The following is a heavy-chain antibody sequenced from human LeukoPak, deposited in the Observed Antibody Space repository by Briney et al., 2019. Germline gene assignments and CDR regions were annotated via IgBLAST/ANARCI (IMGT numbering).Heavy chain of an antibody. V-gene: IGHV3-15*01. J-gene: IGHJ4*02. CDR3: TAVPHDSAV. CDR2: IKSKTDGGTT. Sequence: GGSLRLSCAASKFAFNNAWMSWFRQAPGKGLEWVGHIKSKTDGGTTDYAAPVQGRFTIPRDDSKDRLYLQMNSLKTEDTAVYYCTAVPHDSAVWGQGTLVTVSS. D-gene: IGHD3-22*01. CDR1: KFAFNNAW.